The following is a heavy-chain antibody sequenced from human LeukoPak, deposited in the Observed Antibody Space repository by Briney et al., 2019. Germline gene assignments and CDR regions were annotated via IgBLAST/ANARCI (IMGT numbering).Heavy chain of an antibody. Sequence: SETLSLTCAVYGGSFISYYWSWIRQPPGKGLEWIGEINRNGNTNYNPSLKSRVTMSVDTSKKQFSLNLSSVTAADTAVYYCARIVLPYYYDTTALKGYFDLWGRGTLVTVSS. V-gene: IGHV4-34*01. CDR3: ARIVLPYYYDTTALKGYFDL. CDR1: GGSFISYY. J-gene: IGHJ2*01. D-gene: IGHD3-22*01. CDR2: INRNGNT.